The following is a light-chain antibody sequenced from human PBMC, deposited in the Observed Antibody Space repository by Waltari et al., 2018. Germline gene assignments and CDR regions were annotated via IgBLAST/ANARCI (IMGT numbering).Light chain of an antibody. CDR3: CSYAGLGIYV. CDR1: SSDVGNYNL. V-gene: IGLV2-23*02. Sequence: QSGLTQPASVSGSPGQSITISCTGTSSDVGNYNLVSWYQQYPGKATKLMVYEVTKRTSVVSDRFSCSKSGNTASLTIYGLQSEDEADYYCCSYAGLGIYVFGTGTKVTVL. CDR2: EVT. J-gene: IGLJ1*01.